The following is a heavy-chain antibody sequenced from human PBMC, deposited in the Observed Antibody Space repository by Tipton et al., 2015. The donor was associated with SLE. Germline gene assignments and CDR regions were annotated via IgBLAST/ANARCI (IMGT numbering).Heavy chain of an antibody. CDR1: GYTFTSYD. CDR3: ARGSSLMEWLADDAFDI. J-gene: IGHJ3*02. Sequence: QVQLVQSGAEVKKPGASVKVSCKASGYTFTSYDINWVRQATGQGLEWMGWMNPNSGNTGYAQKFQGRVTMTRNTSISTAYMELSSLRSEDTAVYYCARGSSLMEWLADDAFDIWGQGTMVTVSS. CDR2: MNPNSGNT. D-gene: IGHD6-19*01. V-gene: IGHV1-8*01.